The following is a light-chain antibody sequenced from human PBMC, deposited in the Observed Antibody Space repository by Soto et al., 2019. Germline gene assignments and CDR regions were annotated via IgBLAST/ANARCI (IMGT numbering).Light chain of an antibody. V-gene: IGLV1-51*01. CDR3: GTWDSSLSDVV. CDR2: DNN. J-gene: IGLJ2*01. Sequence: QSVLTQPPSVSAAPGQKVTVSCSGSSSNIGNNYVSWYQQLPGTAPKLLIYDNNKRPSGMPDRFSGSKSGTSATLGITGLQTGDEVDYYCGTWDSSLSDVVFGGGTKVNVL. CDR1: SSNIGNNY.